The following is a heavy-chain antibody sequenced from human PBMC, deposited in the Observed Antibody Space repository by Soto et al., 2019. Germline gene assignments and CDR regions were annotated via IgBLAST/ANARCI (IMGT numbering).Heavy chain of an antibody. CDR3: VHRRDGYNSAFFDY. CDR1: GGTFSSYA. Sequence: QVQLVQSGAEVKKPGSSVKVSCKASGGTFSSYAFSWVRQAPGQGLEWMGGIIRIFHTPTYAQKFQGRVTITADESTSTAYMELISLRSDDTAVYYCVHRRDGYNSAFFDYWGQETLVTVSS. V-gene: IGHV1-69*01. J-gene: IGHJ4*02. D-gene: IGHD5-12*01. CDR2: IIRIFHTP.